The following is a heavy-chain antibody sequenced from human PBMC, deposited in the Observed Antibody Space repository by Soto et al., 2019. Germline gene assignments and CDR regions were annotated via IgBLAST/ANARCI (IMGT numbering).Heavy chain of an antibody. Sequence: GASVKVSCKVSGYTLTELSMHWVRQAPGKGLEWMGGFDPEDGETIYAQKFQGRVTMTEDTSTDTAYMELSSLRSEDTAVYYCATLFDVQTAPHHRLFDYWGQGTLVTVSS. CDR3: ATLFDVQTAPHHRLFDY. CDR1: GYTLTELS. CDR2: FDPEDGET. V-gene: IGHV1-24*01. J-gene: IGHJ4*02. D-gene: IGHD3-16*01.